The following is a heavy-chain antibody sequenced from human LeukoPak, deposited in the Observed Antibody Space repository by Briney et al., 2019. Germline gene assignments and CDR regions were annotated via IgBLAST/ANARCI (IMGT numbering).Heavy chain of an antibody. Sequence: GGSLRLSCAASGFTFSSYSMPWVRQAPGKGLEWVAVIWYDGSNKYYADSVKGRFTISRDNSKNTLYLQMNSLRAEDTAVYYCAKDISVVWFGINMFDPWGQGTLVTVSS. CDR2: IWYDGSNK. V-gene: IGHV3-33*06. J-gene: IGHJ5*02. CDR3: AKDISVVWFGINMFDP. CDR1: GFTFSSYS. D-gene: IGHD3-10*01.